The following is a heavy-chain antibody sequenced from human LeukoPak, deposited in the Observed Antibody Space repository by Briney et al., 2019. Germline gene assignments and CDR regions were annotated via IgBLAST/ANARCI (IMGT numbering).Heavy chain of an antibody. Sequence: ASVKVSCKASGYTFTSFGISWVRQAPGHRLEWMGWIGAYNGNTKYGQKLQGRVTMTTDTSTSTAYMELRSLRSDDAAVYYCARDQMNIAAAGAYFDYWGQGTLVTVSS. D-gene: IGHD6-13*01. J-gene: IGHJ4*02. CDR3: ARDQMNIAAAGAYFDY. CDR1: GYTFTSFG. CDR2: IGAYNGNT. V-gene: IGHV1-18*01.